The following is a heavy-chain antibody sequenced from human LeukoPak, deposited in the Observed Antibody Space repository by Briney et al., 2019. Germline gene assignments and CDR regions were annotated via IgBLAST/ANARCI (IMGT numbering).Heavy chain of an antibody. J-gene: IGHJ3*02. CDR1: GYTFTSYD. V-gene: IGHV1-8*01. Sequence: GASVKVSCKASGYTFTSYDINWVRQATGQGLEWMGWMNPNSGNTGYAQKFQGRVTMTRDTSISTAYMELSRLRSDDTAVYYCARDGQPSITHDAFDIWGQGTMVTVSS. D-gene: IGHD1-1*01. CDR3: ARDGQPSITHDAFDI. CDR2: MNPNSGNT.